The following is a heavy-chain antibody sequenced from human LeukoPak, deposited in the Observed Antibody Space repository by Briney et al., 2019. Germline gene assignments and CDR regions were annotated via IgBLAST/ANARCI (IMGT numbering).Heavy chain of an antibody. D-gene: IGHD3-10*01. CDR1: GGSFSGYY. CDR2: INHSGST. V-gene: IGHV4-34*01. J-gene: IGHJ6*03. Sequence: PSETLSLTCAVYGGSFSGYYWSWIRQPPGKGLEWIGEINHSGSTNYNPSLKSRVTISVDTSKNQFSLKLSSVTAADTAVYYCARGLVLWFGELPYYYYMDVWGKGTTVTISS. CDR3: ARGLVLWFGELPYYYYMDV.